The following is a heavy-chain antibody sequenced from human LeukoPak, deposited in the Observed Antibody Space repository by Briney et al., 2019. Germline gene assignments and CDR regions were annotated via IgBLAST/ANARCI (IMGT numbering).Heavy chain of an antibody. V-gene: IGHV1-2*02. CDR1: VYTFTGNY. CDR3: ATSNTILGVVILDC. CDR2: INPNSGGT. Sequence: ASVKLSCKSSVYTFTGNYMHWVRHAPGQGLEWMGWINPNSGGTNYAQKFQGRVTMTRDTSISTAYMDLRRLRSDDTAVYYCATSNTILGVVILDCWGQATLVSVCS. D-gene: IGHD3-3*01. J-gene: IGHJ4*02.